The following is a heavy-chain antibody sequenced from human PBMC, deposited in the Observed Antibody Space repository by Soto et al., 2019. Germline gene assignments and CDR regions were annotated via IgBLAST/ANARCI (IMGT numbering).Heavy chain of an antibody. J-gene: IGHJ1*01. CDR3: ARVSLYSSSQDAEYFQH. D-gene: IGHD6-13*01. CDR1: GGTFSSYT. CDR2: IIPLFGTA. V-gene: IGHV1-69*01. Sequence: QVQLVQSGAEVKKPGSSVKVSCKASGGTFSSYTFTWVRQAPGQGLEWMGGIIPLFGTANYAQKFQGRVTITADESTSTAYMELSSLRSEDTAVYYCARVSLYSSSQDAEYFQHWGQGTLVTVSS.